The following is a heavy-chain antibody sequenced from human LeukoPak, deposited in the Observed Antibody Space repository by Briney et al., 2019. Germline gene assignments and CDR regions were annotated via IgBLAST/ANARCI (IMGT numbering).Heavy chain of an antibody. D-gene: IGHD5-24*01. V-gene: IGHV3-23*01. CDR2: ISGSGGST. J-gene: IGHJ4*02. CDR1: GFTFSSYA. Sequence: GGSLRLSCAASGFTFSSYAMSWVRQAPGKGLEWVSAISGSGGSTYYADSVEGRFTISRDNSKNTLYLQMNSLRAEDTAVYYCAKEGEIATISFNNFDYWGQGTLVTVSS. CDR3: AKEGEIATISFNNFDY.